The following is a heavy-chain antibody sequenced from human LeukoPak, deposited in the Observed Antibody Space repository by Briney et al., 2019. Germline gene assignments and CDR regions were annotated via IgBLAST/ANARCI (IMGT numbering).Heavy chain of an antibody. CDR1: GFTFSSXX. J-gene: IGHJ4*02. V-gene: IGHV3-23*01. D-gene: IGHD2-21*02. Sequence: GGSLRLSCAXSGFTFSSXXXXXXXXXPXXXXXXXXXXXXXXXXTYYXDSVKGRXXXSXDNXKNTLYLQMNSLRAEDTAVYYCAKDRAYCGGDCYPGSDFDYWGQGTLVTVSS. CDR3: AKDRAYCGGDCYPGSDFDY. CDR2: XXXXXXXT.